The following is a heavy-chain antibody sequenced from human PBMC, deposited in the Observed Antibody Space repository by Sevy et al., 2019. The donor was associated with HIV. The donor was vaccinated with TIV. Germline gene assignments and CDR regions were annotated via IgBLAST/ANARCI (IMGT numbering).Heavy chain of an antibody. J-gene: IGHJ4*02. CDR1: GYTFTSYG. Sequence: ASVKVSCKASGYTFTSYGISWVRQAPGQGLEWMGWISAYNGNTNYAQKLQGRVTMTTDTSTSTAYMELRSLRSDDTAVYYCARDTLHFGELSPLYFDYWGQGTLVTVSS. CDR3: ARDTLHFGELSPLYFDY. D-gene: IGHD3-16*02. CDR2: ISAYNGNT. V-gene: IGHV1-18*01.